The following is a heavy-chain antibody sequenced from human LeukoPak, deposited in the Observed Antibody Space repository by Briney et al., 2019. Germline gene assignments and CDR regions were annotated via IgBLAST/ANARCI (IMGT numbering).Heavy chain of an antibody. CDR1: GFTFSSYS. Sequence: PGGSLRLSCAASGFTFSSYSMNWVRQAPGKGLEWVSSISSSSYIYYADSVKGRFTISRDNAKNSLYLQMNSLRAEDTAVYYCAPGVMDSYGLAWGQGTLVTVSS. D-gene: IGHD5-18*01. CDR3: APGVMDSYGLA. V-gene: IGHV3-21*01. J-gene: IGHJ5*02. CDR2: ISSSSYI.